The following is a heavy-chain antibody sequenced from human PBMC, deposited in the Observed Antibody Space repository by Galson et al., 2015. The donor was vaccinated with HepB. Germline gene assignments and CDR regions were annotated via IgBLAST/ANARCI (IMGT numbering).Heavy chain of an antibody. CDR2: INSDGSST. J-gene: IGHJ3*02. Sequence: SLRLSCAASGFTFSSYWMHWVRQAPGKGLVWVSRINSDGSSTSYPDSVKGRFTISRDNAKKTLYLQMNSLRAEDTAVYYCARGDSSGLWEAFDIWGQGTMVTVSS. D-gene: IGHD6-19*01. V-gene: IGHV3-74*01. CDR3: ARGDSSGLWEAFDI. CDR1: GFTFSSYW.